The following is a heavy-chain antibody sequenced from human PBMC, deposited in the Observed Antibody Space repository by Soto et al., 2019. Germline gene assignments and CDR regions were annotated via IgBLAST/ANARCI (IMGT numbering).Heavy chain of an antibody. Sequence: ASVKVSCTASGYTFTSYAMHWVRQAPGQRLEWMGWINAGNGNTKYSQKFQGRVTITRDTSASTAYMELSSLRSEDTAVYYCARDHPSSGPFQHWGQGTLVTVSS. CDR3: ARDHPSSGPFQH. D-gene: IGHD5-12*01. CDR2: INAGNGNT. V-gene: IGHV1-3*01. J-gene: IGHJ1*01. CDR1: GYTFTSYA.